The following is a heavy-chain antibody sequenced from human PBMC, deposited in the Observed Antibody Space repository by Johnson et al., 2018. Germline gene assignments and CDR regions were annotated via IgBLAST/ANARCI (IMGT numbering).Heavy chain of an antibody. CDR3: ARIKTASYYYYGMDV. Sequence: QVQLQEPGPRLVKPSEPLSLTCNVSGDSITNYYWTWIRQPPGKGLQWIGSVHYSGVTNCDPSLKSRVTISVNTSKNQLSLQRNSVTAADTAVYFCARIKTASYYYYGMDVRGQGTTVTVS. V-gene: IGHV4-59*08. J-gene: IGHJ6*02. D-gene: IGHD5-18*01. CDR1: GDSITNYY. CDR2: VHYSGVT.